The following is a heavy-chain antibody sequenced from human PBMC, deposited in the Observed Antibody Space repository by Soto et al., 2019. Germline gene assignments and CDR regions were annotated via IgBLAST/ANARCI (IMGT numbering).Heavy chain of an antibody. V-gene: IGHV4-31*03. CDR1: GGSISSGGYY. CDR2: LFYSGTS. D-gene: IGHD3-22*01. CDR3: ASGVYDRSGWGYFDH. Sequence: QVQLQESGPGLVKPSQTLSLTCTVSGGSISSGGYYWSWIRQHPEKGLEWIWYLFYSGTSNYNPSLKGRVTISLDMSKNQFSLKLSSATAADTAVYYCASGVYDRSGWGYFDHWGQGTLVTASS. J-gene: IGHJ4*02.